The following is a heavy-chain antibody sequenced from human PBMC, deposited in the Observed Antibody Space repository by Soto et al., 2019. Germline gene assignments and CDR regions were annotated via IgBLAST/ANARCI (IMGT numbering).Heavy chain of an antibody. Sequence: KTSETLSLTCTVSGGSISSGDYYWSWIRQPPGKGLEWIGYIYYSGSTYYNPSLKSRVTISVDTSKNQFSLKLSSVTAADTAVYYCARYYYDSSCQPGWGQGTLVTVSS. CDR1: GGSISSGDYY. V-gene: IGHV4-30-4*01. J-gene: IGHJ4*02. CDR2: IYYSGST. D-gene: IGHD3-22*01. CDR3: ARYYYDSSCQPG.